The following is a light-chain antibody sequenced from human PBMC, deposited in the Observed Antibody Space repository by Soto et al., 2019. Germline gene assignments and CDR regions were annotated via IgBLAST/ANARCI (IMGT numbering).Light chain of an antibody. CDR3: QVWDSSSDHPGV. J-gene: IGLJ2*01. V-gene: IGLV3-21*02. CDR1: KIGSKS. Sequence: SYELTQPPSVSVAPGQTARITCGGNKIGSKSVHWYQQKPGQAPVLVVYEDSDRPSGIPERFSGSNSGNTATLTISRVEAGDEADYYCQVWDSSSDHPGVFGGGTKLTVL. CDR2: EDS.